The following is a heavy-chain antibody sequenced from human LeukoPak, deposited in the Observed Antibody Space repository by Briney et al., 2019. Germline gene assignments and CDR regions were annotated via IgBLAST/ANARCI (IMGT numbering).Heavy chain of an antibody. V-gene: IGHV4-59*08. CDR1: GGSISTYY. J-gene: IGHJ4*02. CDR2: IYYSGSA. CDR3: ARHGGDWVFDY. Sequence: NSSETLSLTCTVSGGSISTYYWTWIRQPPGKGLEWIGYIYYSGSANYNPSLQSRVTISVDMSKNQFSLKLSSVTAADTAVYYCARHGGDWVFDYWGQGTLVTVSS. D-gene: IGHD2-21*02.